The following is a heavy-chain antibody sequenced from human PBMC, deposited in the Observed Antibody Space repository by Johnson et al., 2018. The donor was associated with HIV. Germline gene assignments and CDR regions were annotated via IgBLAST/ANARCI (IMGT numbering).Heavy chain of an antibody. V-gene: IGHV3-11*04. CDR2: ISSSGSTI. D-gene: IGHD7-27*01. J-gene: IGHJ3*01. Sequence: QVQLVESGGGLVKPGGSLRLSCAASAFTFSDYYMSWIRQAPGKGLECISYISSSGSTIYYADSVKGRFTISRDNAKNSLYLQMNSLRAGDTTVYYCARALGTNWGPFDAFDVWGQGTMVTVSS. CDR3: ARALGTNWGPFDAFDV. CDR1: AFTFSDYY.